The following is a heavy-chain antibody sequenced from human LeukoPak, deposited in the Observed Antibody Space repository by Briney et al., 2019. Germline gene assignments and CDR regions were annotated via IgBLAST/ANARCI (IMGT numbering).Heavy chain of an antibody. Sequence: IRLXXXXGLEXIGSMSSSGSTYYNPSLKSRVTMSVDTSSNQFSLKLNSVTAADTAVYYCARRRRNYAVDSWGQGTLVTVSS. V-gene: IGHV4-39*01. D-gene: IGHD2-2*01. CDR3: ARRRRNYAVDS. CDR2: MSSSGST. J-gene: IGHJ5*01.